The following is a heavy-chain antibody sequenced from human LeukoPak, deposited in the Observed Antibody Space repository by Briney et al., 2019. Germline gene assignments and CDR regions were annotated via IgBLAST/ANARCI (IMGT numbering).Heavy chain of an antibody. V-gene: IGHV4-30-2*01. CDR1: GASVCSIGYS. CDR3: ARNSYYDNSGEGAFDI. Sequence: SETLSLTCGVSGASVCSIGYSWSWIRQPPGRGLEWIGYIYQSGRASYNPSLQSRVTISLDKSKNQFSLNLNSVTAADTAVYYCARNSYYDNSGEGAFDIWGQGTMVTVSS. D-gene: IGHD3-22*01. CDR2: IYQSGRA. J-gene: IGHJ3*02.